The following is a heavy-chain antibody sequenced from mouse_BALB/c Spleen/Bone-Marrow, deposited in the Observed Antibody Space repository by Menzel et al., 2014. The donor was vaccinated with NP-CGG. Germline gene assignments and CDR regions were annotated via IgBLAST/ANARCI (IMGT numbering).Heavy chain of an antibody. CDR1: GYTFTDYV. J-gene: IGHJ2*01. D-gene: IGHD2-14*01. Sequence: VQRVESGSELVRPGASVKLSCKASGYTFTDYVTNWVNQRTGQGLEWIGEIYPGSGSSYYNEKFKGKATLTVDTSSSTAYVDLSSLTSEDSAVYYCARHHRYAYYFDYWGQGTTLTVSS. CDR2: IYPGSGSS. CDR3: ARHHRYAYYFDY. V-gene: IGHV1-81*01.